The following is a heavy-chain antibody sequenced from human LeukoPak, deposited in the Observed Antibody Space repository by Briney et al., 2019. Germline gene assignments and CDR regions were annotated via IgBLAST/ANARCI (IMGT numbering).Heavy chain of an antibody. J-gene: IGHJ4*02. Sequence: GGSLRLSCAASGFTFSSYAMSWVRQAPGKGLEWVSAISGSGGSTYYADSVKGRFTISRDNSKNTLYLQMNSLRAEDTAVYFCARGSGWLYYFDYWGQGTLVTVSS. D-gene: IGHD6-19*01. CDR2: ISGSGGST. V-gene: IGHV3-23*01. CDR3: ARGSGWLYYFDY. CDR1: GFTFSSYA.